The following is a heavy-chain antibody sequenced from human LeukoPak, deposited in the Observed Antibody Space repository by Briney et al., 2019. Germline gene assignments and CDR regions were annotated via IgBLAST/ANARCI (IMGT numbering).Heavy chain of an antibody. CDR1: GYTFTGYY. CDR2: INPNSGDT. V-gene: IGHV1-2*02. Sequence: GASVKVSCMASGYTFTGYYMHWVRQAPGQGLEWMGWINPNSGDTNYAQKFQGRVTMTRDTSISTAYMELSRLRSDDTAVYYCARSTGGYSYGGYYFDYWGQGTLVTVSS. J-gene: IGHJ4*02. D-gene: IGHD5-18*01. CDR3: ARSTGGYSYGGYYFDY.